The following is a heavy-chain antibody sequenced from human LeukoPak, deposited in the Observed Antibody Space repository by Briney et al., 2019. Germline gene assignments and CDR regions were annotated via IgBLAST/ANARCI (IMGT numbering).Heavy chain of an antibody. D-gene: IGHD2-15*01. CDR3: ARGLFDIVVVVAATLFDY. CDR1: GGSFSGYY. CDR2: INHSGST. Sequence: PSETLSLTCAVYGGSFSGYYWSWIRQPPGKGLEWIGEINHSGSTNYNPSLKSQVTISVDTSKNQFSLKLSSVTAADTAVYYCARGLFDIVVVVAATLFDYWGQGTLVTVSS. J-gene: IGHJ4*02. V-gene: IGHV4-34*01.